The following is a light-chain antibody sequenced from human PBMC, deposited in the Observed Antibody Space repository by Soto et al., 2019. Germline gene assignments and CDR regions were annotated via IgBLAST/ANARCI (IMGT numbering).Light chain of an antibody. CDR3: EQYKKWPPFT. Sequence: EIVLTQSPGTLSLSPGERATLSCRASQSVSNNYLAWYQQKPGQAPRLLIYGASNRATGIPDRFSGSGSGTDFTLTISSLEPEDFAVYYCEQYKKWPPFTFGQGTRLEIK. V-gene: IGKV3-20*01. CDR1: QSVSNNY. J-gene: IGKJ5*01. CDR2: GAS.